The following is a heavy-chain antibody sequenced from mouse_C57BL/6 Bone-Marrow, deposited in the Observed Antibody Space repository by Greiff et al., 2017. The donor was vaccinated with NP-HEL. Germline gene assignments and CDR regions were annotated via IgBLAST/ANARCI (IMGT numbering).Heavy chain of an antibody. V-gene: IGHV5-17*01. CDR3: ARALGRWFAY. CDR2: ISSGSSTI. D-gene: IGHD4-1*01. J-gene: IGHJ3*01. Sequence: EVKLVESGGGLVKPGGSLKLSCAASGFTFSDYGMHWVRQAPEKGLEWVAYISSGSSTIYYADTVKGRFTISRDNAKNTLFLQMTSLRSEDTAMYYCARALGRWFAYWGQGTLVTVSA. CDR1: GFTFSDYG.